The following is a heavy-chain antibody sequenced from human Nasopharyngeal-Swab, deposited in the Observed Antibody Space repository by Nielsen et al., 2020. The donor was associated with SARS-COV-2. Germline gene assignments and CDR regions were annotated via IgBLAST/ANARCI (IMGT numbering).Heavy chain of an antibody. CDR2: IWYDGSNK. D-gene: IGHD3-22*01. V-gene: IGHV3-33*01. J-gene: IGHJ4*02. CDR3: ARDYYDSSGYYYFDY. CDR1: GFTFSSYG. Sequence: GESLKISCAASGFTFSSYGMYWVRQAPGKGLEWVAVIWYDGSNKYYADSVKGRFTISRDNSKNTLYLQMNSPRAEDTAVYYCARDYYDSSGYYYFDYWGQGTLVTVSS.